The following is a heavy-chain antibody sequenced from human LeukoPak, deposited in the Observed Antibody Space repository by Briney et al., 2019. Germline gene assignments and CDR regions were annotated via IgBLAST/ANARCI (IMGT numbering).Heavy chain of an antibody. CDR2: TGSTGVST. CDR1: GFTFSSYA. D-gene: IGHD2-2*01. J-gene: IGHJ4*02. CDR3: AKDPGVVPAHYFDY. V-gene: IGHV3-23*01. Sequence: GGSLRLSCAASGFTFSSYAMNWVRQAPGKGLEWVSATGSTGVSTFYADSVKGRFTVSRDNSKNTLSLQMNSLRAEDTAVYYCAKDPGVVPAHYFDYWGQGILITVSS.